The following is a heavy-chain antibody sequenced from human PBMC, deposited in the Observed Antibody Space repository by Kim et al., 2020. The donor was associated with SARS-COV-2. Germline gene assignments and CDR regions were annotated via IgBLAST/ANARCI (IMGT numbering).Heavy chain of an antibody. J-gene: IGHJ4*02. D-gene: IGHD2-8*02. CDR2: NT. V-gene: IGHV1-3*01. Sequence: NTQFSQQFLGRVTFTRDTTANTAFMELSSLGSEDTAVYYCARDLFHTGFDYWGQGTLVAVSS. CDR3: ARDLFHTGFDY.